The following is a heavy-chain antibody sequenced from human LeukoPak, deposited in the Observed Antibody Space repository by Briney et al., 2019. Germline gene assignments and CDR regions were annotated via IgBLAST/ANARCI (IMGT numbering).Heavy chain of an antibody. J-gene: IGHJ4*02. D-gene: IGHD5-18*01. CDR1: GGSISSYY. Sequence: SETLSLTCTVSGGSISSYYWSWLRQPPGKGLEWIGYIYYSGSTNYNPSLKSRVTISVDTSKNQFSLKLSSVTAADTAVYYCARGGYSYTDYWGQGTLVTVSS. CDR3: ARGGYSYTDY. V-gene: IGHV4-59*01. CDR2: IYYSGST.